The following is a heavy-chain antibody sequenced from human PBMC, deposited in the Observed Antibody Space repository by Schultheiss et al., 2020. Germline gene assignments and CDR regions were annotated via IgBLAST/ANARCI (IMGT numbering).Heavy chain of an antibody. J-gene: IGHJ4*02. Sequence: ETLSLTCAVSGGSISSYYWSWIRQPPGKGLEWIGYIYYSGSTNYNPSLKSRVTISVDTSKNQFSLSLSSVTAADTAVYYCAKSRYGDYVHFDYWGQGTLVTGYS. V-gene: IGHV4-59*12. CDR2: IYYSGST. CDR3: AKSRYGDYVHFDY. CDR1: GGSISSYY. D-gene: IGHD4-17*01.